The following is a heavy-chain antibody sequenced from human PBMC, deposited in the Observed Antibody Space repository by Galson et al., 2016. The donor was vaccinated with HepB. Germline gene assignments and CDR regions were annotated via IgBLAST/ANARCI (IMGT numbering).Heavy chain of an antibody. D-gene: IGHD6-13*01. Sequence: SETLSLTCTVSGASISSGYYWGWIRQPPGKGLEWIGSVYHSGSTYYNPSLKSRVTISVETSKNQFSLKLTSVTAADTAVYYCVRDELRGTYSSSWYGSGPRWFDPWGQGTLVTVSS. CDR3: VRDELRGTYSSSWYGSGPRWFDP. CDR1: GASISSGYY. CDR2: VYHSGST. V-gene: IGHV4-38-2*02. J-gene: IGHJ5*02.